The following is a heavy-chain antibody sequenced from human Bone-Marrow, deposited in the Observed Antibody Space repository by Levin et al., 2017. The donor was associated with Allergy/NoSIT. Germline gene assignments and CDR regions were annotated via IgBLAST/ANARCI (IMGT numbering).Heavy chain of an antibody. CDR3: VRGIIGDVRVAHKEAFDV. J-gene: IGHJ3*01. CDR1: GFTFSDYR. Sequence: SCIVSGFTFSDYRIYWVRQAPGKGLEWISSISSYSSDLYYADSVQGRFTIPRDNAKNSLNLQVSSLRAEDTAVYHCVRGIIGDVRVAHKEAFDVWGQRTMVTVSS. V-gene: IGHV3-21*01. D-gene: IGHD2/OR15-2a*01. CDR2: ISSYSSDL.